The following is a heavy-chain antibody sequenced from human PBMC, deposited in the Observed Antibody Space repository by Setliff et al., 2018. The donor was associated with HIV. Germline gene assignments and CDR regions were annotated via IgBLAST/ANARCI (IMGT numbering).Heavy chain of an antibody. D-gene: IGHD3-9*01. Sequence: VGSLRLSCAVSGFIFRNYWMTWVRQAPGRGLEWVASINQDESEKYYVDSVKGRFTISRDNAQNSLYLQMNSLRAEDTAVYYCAKDDSTDWRTFDIWGQGTMVTVSS. CDR2: INQDESEK. CDR1: GFIFRNYW. CDR3: AKDDSTDWRTFDI. J-gene: IGHJ3*02. V-gene: IGHV3-7*01.